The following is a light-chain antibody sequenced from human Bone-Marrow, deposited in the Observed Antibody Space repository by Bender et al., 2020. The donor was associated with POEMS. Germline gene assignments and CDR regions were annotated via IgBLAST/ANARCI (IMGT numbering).Light chain of an antibody. J-gene: IGLJ3*02. CDR3: VAGDESLDGWG. V-gene: IGLV2-8*01. Sequence: QSALTQPPSASGSPGQSVTISCTGTSRDVGAYKYVSWYQQHPGKAPKLMIYEVTKRPSGVPDRFSGSKSGNTASLAITGLQSDDEAIYVCVAGDESLDGWGFGGGAKLTVL. CDR1: SRDVGAYKY. CDR2: EVT.